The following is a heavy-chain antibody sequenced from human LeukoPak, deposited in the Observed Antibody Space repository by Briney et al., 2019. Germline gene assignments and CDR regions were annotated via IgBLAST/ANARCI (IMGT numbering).Heavy chain of an antibody. CDR3: ARADYDILTGSPDWFDP. CDR1: GGSISSGGYS. Sequence: PSETLSLTCAVSGGSISSGGYSWSWIRQPPGKGLEWIGYIYHSGSTYYNPPLKSRVTISVDRSKNQFSLKLSSVTAADTAVYYCARADYDILTGSPDWFDPWGQGTLVTVSS. CDR2: IYHSGST. V-gene: IGHV4-30-2*01. D-gene: IGHD3-9*01. J-gene: IGHJ5*02.